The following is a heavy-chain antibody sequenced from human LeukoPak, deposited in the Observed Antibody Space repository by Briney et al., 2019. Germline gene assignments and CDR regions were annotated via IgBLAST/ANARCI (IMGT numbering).Heavy chain of an antibody. CDR3: AKVQWLQLSGYMDV. CDR1: GFTFSSYG. D-gene: IGHD5-24*01. J-gene: IGHJ6*03. V-gene: IGHV3-30*02. Sequence: PGGSLRLSCAASGFTFSSYGMHWVRQAPGKGLEWVAFIRYDGSNKYYADSVKGRFTISRDNSKNTLYLQMNSLRAGDTAVYYCAKVQWLQLSGYMDVWGKGTTVTISS. CDR2: IRYDGSNK.